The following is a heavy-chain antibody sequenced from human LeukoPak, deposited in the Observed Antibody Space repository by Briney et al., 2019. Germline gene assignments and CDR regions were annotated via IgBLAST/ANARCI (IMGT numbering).Heavy chain of an antibody. CDR1: GFTFSSYE. Sequence: PGXXLXLSCAASGFTFSSYEMNWVRQAPGKGLEWVSYISSSGSSIYYADSVKGRFTISRDNAKNSLYLQMGSLRAEDTAVYYCARDYSSSWTGRYYYYMDVWGRGTTVTVSS. D-gene: IGHD6-13*01. J-gene: IGHJ6*03. CDR3: ARDYSSSWTGRYYYYMDV. V-gene: IGHV3-48*03. CDR2: ISSSGSSI.